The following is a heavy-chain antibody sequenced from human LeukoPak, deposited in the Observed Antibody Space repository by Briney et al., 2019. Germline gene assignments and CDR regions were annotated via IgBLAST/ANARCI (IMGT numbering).Heavy chain of an antibody. CDR3: AKDMGDSSGYYSGGIRGYFDY. D-gene: IGHD3-22*01. CDR1: GYTFTGYY. CDR2: INPNSAGT. J-gene: IGHJ4*02. V-gene: IGHV1-2*02. Sequence: ASVKVSCKASGYTFTGYYIHWVRQAPGQGLEWMGWINPNSAGTHYAQKFQGRVTMTGDTSISTAYMELSRLRSDDTALYYCAKDMGDSSGYYSGGIRGYFDYWGQGTLVTVSS.